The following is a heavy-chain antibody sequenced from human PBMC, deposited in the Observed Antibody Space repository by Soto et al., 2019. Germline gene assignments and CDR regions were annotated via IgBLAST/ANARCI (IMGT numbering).Heavy chain of an antibody. Sequence: VQLSESGGGLVQPGGSLTLSSAASGFTFSSFAMNWVRQAPGKGLEWVAVISGNATSTYYADSVKGRFTISRDNSKNTMYLQMNSLRAEDTAVYYCAKKAGIISRYGLDVWGQGTTVTVSS. CDR1: GFTFSSFA. CDR2: ISGNATST. V-gene: IGHV3-23*01. J-gene: IGHJ6*02. CDR3: AKKAGIISRYGLDV.